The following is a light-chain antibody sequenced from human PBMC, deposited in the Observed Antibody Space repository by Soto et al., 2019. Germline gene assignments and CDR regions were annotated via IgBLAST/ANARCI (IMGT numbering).Light chain of an antibody. CDR1: SSDVGSYNL. CDR3: CSYAGSSTHAV. J-gene: IGLJ2*01. CDR2: EVT. Sequence: QSVLTQPGSVSGSPGQSITISCTGTSSDVGSYNLVAWYQQHPNKAPKLMIYEVTKRPSGVSNRFSGSKSGNTASLTISGLQAEDEADYYCCSYAGSSTHAVFGGGTKLTVL. V-gene: IGLV2-23*02.